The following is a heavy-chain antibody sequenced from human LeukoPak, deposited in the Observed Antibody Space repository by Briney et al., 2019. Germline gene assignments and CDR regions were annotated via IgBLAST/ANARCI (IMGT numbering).Heavy chain of an antibody. CDR1: GFTFSSYS. CDR2: ISSSSSTI. J-gene: IGHJ4*02. D-gene: IGHD6-6*01. V-gene: IGHV3-48*02. Sequence: GVSLRLSCAASGFTFSSYSKNWVRQAPGKGLEWVSYISSSSSTIYYADSVKGRFTISRDNAKNSLYLQMKSLRDEDTAVYYCARIVSSSSGDYFDYWGQGTLVTVSS. CDR3: ARIVSSSSGDYFDY.